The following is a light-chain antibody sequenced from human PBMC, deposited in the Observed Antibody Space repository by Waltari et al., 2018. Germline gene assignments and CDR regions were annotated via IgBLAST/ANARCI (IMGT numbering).Light chain of an antibody. J-gene: IGKJ3*01. Sequence: ITCRASQSISSYLNWYQQRPGKAPKLLIYAASSLQSGVPSRFSGRGSGTDFTLTISSLQPEDFATYYCQQSYSTPHFGPGTKVDIK. CDR3: QQSYSTPH. CDR2: AAS. CDR1: QSISSY. V-gene: IGKV1-39*01.